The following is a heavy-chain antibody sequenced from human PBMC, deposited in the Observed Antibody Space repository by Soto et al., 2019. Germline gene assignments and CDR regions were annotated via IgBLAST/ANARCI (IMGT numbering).Heavy chain of an antibody. Sequence: QVQLVESGGGVVQPGRSRRLSCAASGFTFSRNGMHWVRQAPGKGLGWVAVISYDGSNKYYADSVKGRFTVSRDNWKNTLYLQLNNLGGEDTAVYYCAKDRVESGLGEVDYWGQGTLVTVSS. CDR3: AKDRVESGLGEVDY. V-gene: IGHV3-30*18. J-gene: IGHJ4*02. CDR1: GFTFSRNG. CDR2: ISYDGSNK. D-gene: IGHD3-16*01.